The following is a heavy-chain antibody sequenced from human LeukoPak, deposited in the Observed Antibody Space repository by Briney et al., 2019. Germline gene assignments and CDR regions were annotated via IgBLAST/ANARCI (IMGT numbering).Heavy chain of an antibody. CDR2: ISGNDNSP. CDR1: AFTFSNYA. CDR3: AKGGVPWDYDTSLDAFDI. Sequence: GGSLRLSCAASAFTFSNYAMTWVRQAPGKGLEWVSTISGNDNSPYYADSVKGRFTISRVNSKNTLFLQVNSLRVEDTAVYYCAKGGVPWDYDTSLDAFDIWGQGTLVTVSS. D-gene: IGHD3-22*01. J-gene: IGHJ3*02. V-gene: IGHV3-23*01.